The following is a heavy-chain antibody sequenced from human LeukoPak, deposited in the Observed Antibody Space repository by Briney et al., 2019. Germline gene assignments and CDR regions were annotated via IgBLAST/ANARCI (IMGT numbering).Heavy chain of an antibody. Sequence: GGSLRLSCAASEFSFSSHSMNWVRQAPGKGLEWVSTINSSGDYTRYADSVKGRFTISRDNSKNTLYLQMNSLRAEDTAVYYCARQWLVYYFDYWGQGTLVTVSS. J-gene: IGHJ4*02. CDR1: EFSFSSHS. D-gene: IGHD6-19*01. CDR3: ARQWLVYYFDY. V-gene: IGHV3-21*04. CDR2: INSSGDYT.